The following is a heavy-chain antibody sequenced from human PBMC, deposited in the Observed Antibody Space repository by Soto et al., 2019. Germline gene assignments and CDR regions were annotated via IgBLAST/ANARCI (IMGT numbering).Heavy chain of an antibody. D-gene: IGHD3-22*01. V-gene: IGHV1-2*04. J-gene: IGHJ4*02. Sequence: ASVKVSCKASGYTFTGYYMHWVRQAPGQGLEWMGWINPNSGGTNYAQKFQGWVTMTRDTSISTAYMELSRLRSDDTAVYYCARGTYDSSGSPPDYWGQGTLVTVSS. CDR1: GYTFTGYY. CDR2: INPNSGGT. CDR3: ARGTYDSSGSPPDY.